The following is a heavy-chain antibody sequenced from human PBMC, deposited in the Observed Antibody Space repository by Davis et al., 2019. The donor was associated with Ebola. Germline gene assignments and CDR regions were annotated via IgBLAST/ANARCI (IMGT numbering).Heavy chain of an antibody. J-gene: IGHJ4*02. CDR3: ARDRIETAPNRYFDH. Sequence: SVKVSCKASGGTFSGYTVNWVRQTPGQGLEWMGRLIPIISKANYAQKFQGRVTITLDKSTNTAYMALSGLGSEDTAVYYCARDRIETAPNRYFDHWGQGTLVTVSS. CDR1: GGTFSGYT. CDR2: LIPIISKA. V-gene: IGHV1-69*08. D-gene: IGHD5-24*01.